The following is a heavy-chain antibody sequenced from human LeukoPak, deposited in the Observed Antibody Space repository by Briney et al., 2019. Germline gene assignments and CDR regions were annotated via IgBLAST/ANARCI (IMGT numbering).Heavy chain of an antibody. CDR2: IHYSGTT. V-gene: IGHV4-59*01. CDR3: LRDKGAVTRPSSERFDY. D-gene: IGHD4-17*01. CDR1: GGLISTYY. Sequence: SETLSLTRANAGGLISTYYWSWSRQPPGKGLEWIGYIHYSGTTNYNPSLESRVAISVDTSNNQFSLRLSSVTAAATAVYCCLRDKGAVTRPSSERFDYWGQGILVTVSS. J-gene: IGHJ4*02.